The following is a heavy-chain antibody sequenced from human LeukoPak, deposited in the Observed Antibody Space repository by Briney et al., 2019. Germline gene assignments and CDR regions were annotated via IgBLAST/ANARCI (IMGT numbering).Heavy chain of an antibody. D-gene: IGHD1-26*01. CDR3: ARAVGATMGHDY. V-gene: IGHV1-2*02. J-gene: IGHJ4*02. Sequence: ASVKVSCKASGYTFTGYYMHWVRQAPGQGLEWMGWINLNSGATKYAQNFRGRITMTRDTSISTAYMDLSRLRSDDTAVYYCARAVGATMGHDYWGQGTLVTVSS. CDR2: INLNSGAT. CDR1: GYTFTGYY.